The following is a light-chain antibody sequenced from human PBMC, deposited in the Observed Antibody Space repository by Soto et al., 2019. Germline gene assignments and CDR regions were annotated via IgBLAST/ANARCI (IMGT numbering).Light chain of an antibody. CDR2: GAS. V-gene: IGKV3-20*01. CDR3: QQYGNSPPA. CDR1: QSVSSSY. J-gene: IGKJ2*01. Sequence: EIVLTQSPGTLSLSPGERATLSCRASQSVSSSYLAWYQQKPGQAPRLLIYGASSRATGIPDRFGGSGSGTDFTLTISRLEPEDLAVYYCQQYGNSPPAFGQGTKLEIK.